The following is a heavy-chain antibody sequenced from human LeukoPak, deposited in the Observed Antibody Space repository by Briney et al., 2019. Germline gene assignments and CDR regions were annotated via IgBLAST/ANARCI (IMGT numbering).Heavy chain of an antibody. CDR3: ATPGYSSSWYSGNDAFDI. D-gene: IGHD6-13*01. CDR2: IYHSGST. J-gene: IGHJ3*02. Sequence: PSETLSLTCTVSGYSISSGYYWGWIRQPPGKGLEWIGSIYHSGSTNYNPSLKSRVTMSVDTSKNQFSLKLSSVTAADTAVYYCATPGYSSSWYSGNDAFDIWGQGTMVTVSS. V-gene: IGHV4-38-2*02. CDR1: GYSISSGYY.